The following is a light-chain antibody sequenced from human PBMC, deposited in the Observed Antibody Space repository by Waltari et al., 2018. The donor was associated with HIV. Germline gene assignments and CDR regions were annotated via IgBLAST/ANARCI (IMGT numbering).Light chain of an antibody. CDR2: ADD. CDR3: GSWVRSLDGGV. Sequence: QSVLTQPPSVSAAPGQKVTISCSTSGSSSSDIGDAFVSWYQHLPGAAPKLVIYADDKRPSVIPDRCSGSKPGTSSTLTITGLQTGDEAIYLCGSWVRSLDGGVFGGGTKLTVL. V-gene: IGLV1-51*01. J-gene: IGLJ2*01. CDR1: GSSSSDIGDAF.